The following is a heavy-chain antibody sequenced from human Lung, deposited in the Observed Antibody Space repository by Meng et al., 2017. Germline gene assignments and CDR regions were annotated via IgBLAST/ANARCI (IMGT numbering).Heavy chain of an antibody. D-gene: IGHD2-15*01. V-gene: IGHV1-2*06. CDR3: ASYCRGTSCATY. J-gene: IGHJ4*02. CDR2: VNPNNGGT. Sequence: QVQLLQSGAEVKKPGASVKVSCKASGYTFTGSYMHWVRQAPGQGLEWMGRVNPNNGGTNYAQKFQGRVTMTRDTSISTAYLELSRLTSDDTAVYYCASYCRGTSCATYWGQGSLVTVSS. CDR1: GYTFTGSY.